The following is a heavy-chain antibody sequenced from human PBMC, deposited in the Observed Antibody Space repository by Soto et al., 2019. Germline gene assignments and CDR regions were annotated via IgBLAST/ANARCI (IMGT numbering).Heavy chain of an antibody. CDR1: GYTFTGYY. CDR2: INPNSGGT. D-gene: IGHD2-2*01. Sequence: ASVKVSCKASGYTFTGYYMHWVRQAPGQGLEWMGWINPNSGGTNYAQKFQGWVTMTRDTSISTAYMELSRLRSDDTAVYYCARAALGYCSSTSCYAAFDYWGQGTLVTVSS. V-gene: IGHV1-2*04. J-gene: IGHJ4*02. CDR3: ARAALGYCSSTSCYAAFDY.